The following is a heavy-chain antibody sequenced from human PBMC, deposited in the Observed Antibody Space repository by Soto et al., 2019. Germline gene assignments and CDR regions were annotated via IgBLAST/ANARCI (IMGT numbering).Heavy chain of an antibody. J-gene: IGHJ4*02. CDR2: IGASGDIT. Sequence: WGSLSLSCSASGFSFTNFAMSWVRQAPGKGLEWVAGIGASGDITWYADSVKGRLSISRDNSKNTLYLQLNSLRFEDTAVYYCAKDDFTDRGDDYFDYWGPGTLVTVSS. CDR3: AKDDFTDRGDDYFDY. CDR1: GFSFTNFA. D-gene: IGHD2-21*02. V-gene: IGHV3-23*01.